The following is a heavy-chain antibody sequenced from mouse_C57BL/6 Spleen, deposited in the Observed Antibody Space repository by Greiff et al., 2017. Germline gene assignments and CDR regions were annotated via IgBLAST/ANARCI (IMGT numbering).Heavy chain of an antibody. J-gene: IGHJ2*01. Sequence: QVQLKQPGAELVRPGSSVKLSCKASGYTFTSYWMHWVKQRPIQGLEWIGNIDPSDSETHYNQKFKDKATLTVDKSSSTAYMQLSSLTSEDSAVYYWARSEGHSNLDYWGQGTTLTVSS. D-gene: IGHD2-5*01. CDR1: GYTFTSYW. CDR3: ARSEGHSNLDY. V-gene: IGHV1-52*01. CDR2: IDPSDSET.